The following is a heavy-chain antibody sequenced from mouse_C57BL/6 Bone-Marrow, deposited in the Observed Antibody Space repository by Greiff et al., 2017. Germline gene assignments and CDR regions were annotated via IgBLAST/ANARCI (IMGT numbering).Heavy chain of an antibody. V-gene: IGHV5-4*03. D-gene: IGHD1-1*01. CDR3: ARSNTTVVGDY. CDR1: GFTFSSYA. Sequence: EVMLVESGGGLVKPGGSLKLSCAASGFTFSSYAMSWVRQTPEKRLEWVATISDGGSYTYYPDNVKGRFTISRDNAKNNLYLQMSHLKSEDTAMYYCARSNTTVVGDYWGQGATLTVSS. J-gene: IGHJ2*01. CDR2: ISDGGSYT.